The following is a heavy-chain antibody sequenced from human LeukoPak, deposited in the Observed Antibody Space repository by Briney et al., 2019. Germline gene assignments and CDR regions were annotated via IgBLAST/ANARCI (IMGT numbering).Heavy chain of an antibody. Sequence: ASVKVSCKASGGTFSSYAISWVRQAPGQGLKWMGGISAYNGNTNYAQKLQGRVTMATDTSTSTAYMELRSLRSDDTAVYYCARADGYSGYDFDYWGQGTLVTVSS. V-gene: IGHV1-18*01. CDR3: ARADGYSGYDFDY. CDR1: GGTFSSYA. CDR2: ISAYNGNT. J-gene: IGHJ4*02. D-gene: IGHD5-12*01.